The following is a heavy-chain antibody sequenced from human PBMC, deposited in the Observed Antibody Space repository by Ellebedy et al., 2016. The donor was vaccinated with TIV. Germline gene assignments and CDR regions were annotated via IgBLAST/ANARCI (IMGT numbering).Heavy chain of an antibody. J-gene: IGHJ4*02. CDR2: TYYRSKWYN. V-gene: IGHV6-1*01. Sequence: SQTLSLTXAISGDSVSSSSTAWNWIRQSPSRGLEWLGRTYYRSKWYNDYAVSVKSRITINPDTSKNQFSLHLNSVTPEDTAVYYCAKHRTPWTAVTTLLDSWGQGTLVTVAS. D-gene: IGHD4-17*01. CDR1: GDSVSSSSTA. CDR3: AKHRTPWTAVTTLLDS.